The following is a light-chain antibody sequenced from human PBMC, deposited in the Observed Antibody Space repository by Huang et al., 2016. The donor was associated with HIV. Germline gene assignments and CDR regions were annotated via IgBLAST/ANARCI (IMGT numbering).Light chain of an antibody. CDR2: GAS. Sequence: DIQMTQSPSSLSASVGDRVTITCRTSDTLVNSLNWYQQKSGAAPVLLIYGASNLQTGVSSRFSGGGSGTHFTLTITNLRPEDFATYYCQQSHTTPHTFGQGTRLE. CDR3: QQSHTTPHT. J-gene: IGKJ2*01. CDR1: DTLVNS. V-gene: IGKV1-39*01.